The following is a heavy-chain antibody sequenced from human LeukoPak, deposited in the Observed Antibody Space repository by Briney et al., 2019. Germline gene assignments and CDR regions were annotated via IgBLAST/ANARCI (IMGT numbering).Heavy chain of an antibody. Sequence: GGSLGLSCAASGFTFSSYRMNWVRQAPGKGLEWVSYISSSGSTIYYADSVKGRFTISRDNAKNSLYLQMNSLRAEDTAVYYCARELDYYYYGMDVWGQGTTVTVSS. CDR3: ARELDYYYYGMDV. CDR1: GFTFSSYR. CDR2: ISSSGSTI. J-gene: IGHJ6*02. V-gene: IGHV3-48*03.